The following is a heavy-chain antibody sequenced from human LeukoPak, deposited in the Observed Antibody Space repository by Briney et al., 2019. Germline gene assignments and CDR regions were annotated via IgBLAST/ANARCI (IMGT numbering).Heavy chain of an antibody. J-gene: IGHJ3*02. V-gene: IGHV5-51*01. D-gene: IGHD6-13*01. Sequence: GESLKISCKGSGYSFTSYWIGWVRQMPGKGLEWMGIIYPGDSDTRYSPSFQGQVTISADKSISTAYLQWSSLKASDTAMYYCASSSWSHLRSDAFDIWGQGTRVTVSS. CDR2: IYPGDSDT. CDR1: GYSFTSYW. CDR3: ASSSWSHLRSDAFDI.